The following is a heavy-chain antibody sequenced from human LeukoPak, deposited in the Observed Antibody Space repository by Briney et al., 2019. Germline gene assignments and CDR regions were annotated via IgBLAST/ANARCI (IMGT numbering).Heavy chain of an antibody. CDR1: GGSFSGYY. CDR2: INDSGST. CDR3: ASFQRHDYDILTGYSYFDY. V-gene: IGHV4-34*01. D-gene: IGHD3-9*01. Sequence: SETLSLTCAVYGGSFSGYYWSWIRQPPGKGLEWIGEINDSGSTNYNPSLKSRVTISVDTSKNQFSLKLSSVTAADTAVYYCASFQRHDYDILTGYSYFDYWGQGTLVTASS. J-gene: IGHJ4*02.